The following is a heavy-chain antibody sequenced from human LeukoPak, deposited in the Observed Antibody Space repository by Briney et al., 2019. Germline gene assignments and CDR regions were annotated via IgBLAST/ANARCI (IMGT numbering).Heavy chain of an antibody. CDR2: IYTSGST. J-gene: IGHJ6*03. V-gene: IGHV4-61*02. CDR1: GGSISSGSYC. Sequence: PSQTLSLTCTVSGGSISSGSYCWSWIRQPAGKGLEWIGRIYTSGSTNYNPSLKSRVTISVDMSKNQFSLKLSSVTAAGTAVYYCARAGYCSSTSCYWYYYYYMDVWGKGTTVTVSS. D-gene: IGHD2-2*01. CDR3: ARAGYCSSTSCYWYYYYYMDV.